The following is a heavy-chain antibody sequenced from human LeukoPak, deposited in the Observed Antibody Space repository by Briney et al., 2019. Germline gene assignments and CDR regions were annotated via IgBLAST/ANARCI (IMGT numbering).Heavy chain of an antibody. CDR2: INSDGSST. J-gene: IGHJ4*02. CDR1: GFTFSSYW. CDR3: ARDPSWIRGLMDY. D-gene: IGHD5-18*01. V-gene: IGHV3-74*01. Sequence: GGSLRLSCAACGFTFSSYWMHWVRHAPGKGLVWVSRINSDGSSTNYADSVKGRFTISRDNAKNTLYLQMNSLRAEDTAVYYCARDPSWIRGLMDYWGQGTLVTVSS.